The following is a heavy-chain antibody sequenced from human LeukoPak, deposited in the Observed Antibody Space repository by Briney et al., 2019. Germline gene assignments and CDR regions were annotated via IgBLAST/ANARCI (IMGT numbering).Heavy chain of an antibody. V-gene: IGHV3-30*02. CDR3: AKDSRDCSSTSCRGY. J-gene: IGHJ4*02. CDR1: GFTFSSYG. CDR2: IRYDGSNK. D-gene: IGHD2-2*01. Sequence: GGSLRLSCAASGFTFSSYGMHWVRQAPGKGLEWVAFIRYDGSNKYYADSVKGRFTISRDNSKNTLYLQMNSLRAEDTAVYYCAKDSRDCSSTSCRGYWGQGTLVTVSS.